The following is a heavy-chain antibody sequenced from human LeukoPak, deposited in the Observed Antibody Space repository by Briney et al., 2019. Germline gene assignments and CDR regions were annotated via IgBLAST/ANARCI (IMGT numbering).Heavy chain of an antibody. Sequence: GGSLRLSCAASGFTFSSYAVSWVRQAPGKGLEWVSTISGSGDSTHYADSVKGRFTISRDNSKNTLYLQMNSLRAEDTAVYYCARVVYGDYVDPDPYDAFDIWGQGTMVTVSS. CDR3: ARVVYGDYVDPDPYDAFDI. CDR2: ISGSGDST. J-gene: IGHJ3*02. CDR1: GFTFSSYA. D-gene: IGHD4-17*01. V-gene: IGHV3-23*01.